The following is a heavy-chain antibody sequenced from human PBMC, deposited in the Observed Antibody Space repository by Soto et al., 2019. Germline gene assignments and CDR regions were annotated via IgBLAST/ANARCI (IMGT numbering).Heavy chain of an antibody. D-gene: IGHD6-25*01. V-gene: IGHV3-30-3*01. CDR3: VRDGSGRGYYYYGMDV. CDR2: ISFDGTEK. CDR1: GFTLGSFA. Sequence: GSLRLSCAASGFTLGSFAMHWVRQAPGKGLEWVAVISFDGTEKYIADSVKGRFTISRDNPNNTLYLQMNSLRGEDTALYYCVRDGSGRGYYYYGMDVWGQGTTVTVSS. J-gene: IGHJ6*02.